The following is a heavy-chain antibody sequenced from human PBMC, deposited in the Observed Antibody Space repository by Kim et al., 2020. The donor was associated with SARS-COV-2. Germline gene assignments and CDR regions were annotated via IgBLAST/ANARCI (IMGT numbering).Heavy chain of an antibody. V-gene: IGHV3-73*01. CDR2: IRSKANSYAT. CDR3: TSSTIYCSGGSCYSYNWFDP. D-gene: IGHD2-15*01. Sequence: GGSLRLSCAASGFTFSGSAMHWVRQASGKGLEWVGRIRSKANSYATAYAASVKGRFTISRDDSKNTAYLQMNSLKTEDTAVYYCTSSTIYCSGGSCYSYNWFDPWGQGTLVTVSS. J-gene: IGHJ5*02. CDR1: GFTFSGSA.